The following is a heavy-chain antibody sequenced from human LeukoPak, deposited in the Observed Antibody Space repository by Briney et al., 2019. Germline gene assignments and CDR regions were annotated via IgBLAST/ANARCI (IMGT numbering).Heavy chain of an antibody. D-gene: IGHD6-13*01. CDR2: IYSGGST. CDR3: ARDPPAVAINTYG. CDR1: GFTVSNNY. J-gene: IGHJ4*02. V-gene: IGHV3-66*01. Sequence: GGSLRLSCAASGFTVSNNYMNWVRQAPGKGLEWVSLIYSGGSTHYADSVKGRFTISRDSSRNTLYLQMNSLRVEDTAVYYCARDPPAVAINTYGWGQGTLVTVSS.